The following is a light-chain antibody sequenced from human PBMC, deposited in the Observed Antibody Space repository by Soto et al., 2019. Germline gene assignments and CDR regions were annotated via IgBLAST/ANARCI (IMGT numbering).Light chain of an antibody. CDR3: SSHTSGGTRV. CDR2: EVT. CDR1: SGDVGGYDY. Sequence: QSVLTQPASVSGSPGQSIAISCTGTSGDVGGYDYVSWYQQHPDKAPKLMIYEVTKRPSWVSNRFSGSKSGNTASLTISGLQPEDEADYYCSSHTSGGTRVFGSGTKLTVL. J-gene: IGLJ1*01. V-gene: IGLV2-14*01.